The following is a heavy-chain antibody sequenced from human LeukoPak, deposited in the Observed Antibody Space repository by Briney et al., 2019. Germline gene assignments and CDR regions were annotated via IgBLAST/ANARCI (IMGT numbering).Heavy chain of an antibody. D-gene: IGHD6-13*01. V-gene: IGHV3-21*01. Sequence: GGSLRLSCAASGFTFSSYTMNWVRQAPGKGLEWVSSISGSSRHKYYADSVKGRFTISRDNAKNSLYLQMNSLRPEDTAVYYCARTANFAAGYYIDYWGQGTLVTVSS. CDR1: GFTFSSYT. CDR2: ISGSSRHK. CDR3: ARTANFAAGYYIDY. J-gene: IGHJ4*02.